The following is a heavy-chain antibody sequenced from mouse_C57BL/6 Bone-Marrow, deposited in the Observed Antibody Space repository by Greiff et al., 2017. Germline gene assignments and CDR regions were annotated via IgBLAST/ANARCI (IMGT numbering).Heavy chain of an antibody. J-gene: IGHJ3*01. CDR3: GGGGYGGFAY. CDR1: GYTFTDYY. D-gene: IGHD2-2*01. CDR2: INPYNGGT. Sequence: VQLQQSGPVLVKPGASVKMSCKASGYTFTDYYMNWVKQSHGKSLEWIGVINPYNGGTSYNQKFKGKATLTVDKSSSTAYMELSSLTSGDSAVYYCGGGGYGGFAYWGQGTLVTVSA. V-gene: IGHV1-19*01.